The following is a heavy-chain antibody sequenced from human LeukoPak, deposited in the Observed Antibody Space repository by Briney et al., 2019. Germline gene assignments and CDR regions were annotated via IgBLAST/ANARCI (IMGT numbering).Heavy chain of an antibody. Sequence: PGGSLRLSCAASGFSFSSYAMTWARQAPVKGLEWVSAISGDGTRTYYADSVKDRFTISRDNSKNTLYLEMSSLRVEDTAINYCAKWPEGAMDYFDYWGQGTLVTVSS. J-gene: IGHJ4*02. D-gene: IGHD3-16*01. CDR1: GFSFSSYA. CDR2: ISGDGTRT. CDR3: AKWPEGAMDYFDY. V-gene: IGHV3-23*01.